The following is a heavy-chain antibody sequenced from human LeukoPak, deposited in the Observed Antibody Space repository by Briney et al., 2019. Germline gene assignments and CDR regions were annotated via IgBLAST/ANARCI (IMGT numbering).Heavy chain of an antibody. D-gene: IGHD4-11*01. CDR1: GFTFSSYG. Sequence: PGRSLRLSCAASGFTFSSYGMHWVRQAPGKGLEWVAVISYDGSNNYYADSVKGRFTISRDNSKNTLFLQMNSLRAEDTAVYYCAKVGLTLTTILDYFDYWGQGTLVTVSS. V-gene: IGHV3-30*18. CDR3: AKVGLTLTTILDYFDY. J-gene: IGHJ4*02. CDR2: ISYDGSNN.